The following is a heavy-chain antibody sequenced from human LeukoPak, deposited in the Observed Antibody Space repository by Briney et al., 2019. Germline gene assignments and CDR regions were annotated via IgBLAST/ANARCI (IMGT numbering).Heavy chain of an antibody. D-gene: IGHD4-17*01. Sequence: SETLSLTCTVSGGSISSGDYYWSWIRQPPGKGLEWIGYIYYSGSTYYNPSLKSRVTISVDTSKNQFSLKLSSVTAADTAVYYCARAPRYGDNGHLDYWGQGTLVTVSS. CDR3: ARAPRYGDNGHLDY. V-gene: IGHV4-30-4*01. CDR1: GGSISSGDYY. J-gene: IGHJ4*02. CDR2: IYYSGST.